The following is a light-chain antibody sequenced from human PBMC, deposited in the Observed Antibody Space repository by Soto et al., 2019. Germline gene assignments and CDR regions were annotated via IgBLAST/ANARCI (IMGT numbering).Light chain of an antibody. Sequence: DIVMTQSPDSLAVSLGERATINCRSSQTVLHGSNYLAWYQQKPGQPPKLLIYWASTRESGVPDRFSGSGSGTDSTLTISSLQAEDVAVYDCQQYYTTPVTFGQGTKVEIK. V-gene: IGKV4-1*01. CDR1: QTVLHGSNY. J-gene: IGKJ1*01. CDR3: QQYYTTPVT. CDR2: WAS.